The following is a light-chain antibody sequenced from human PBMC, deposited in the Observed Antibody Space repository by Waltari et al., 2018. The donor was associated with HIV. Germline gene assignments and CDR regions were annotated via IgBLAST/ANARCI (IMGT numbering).Light chain of an antibody. CDR1: QGIRNA. V-gene: IGKV1-17*01. Sequence: IPTPQSPSSLPPSVGDIVTSTCRASQGIRNALGWYQQKPGEAPKRLIYDASTLQNGVSSRFSGSGSGTEFTLTITSLQPEDVATYYCLQHYDYPRTFGQGTKLEIK. J-gene: IGKJ2*01. CDR3: LQHYDYPRT. CDR2: DAS.